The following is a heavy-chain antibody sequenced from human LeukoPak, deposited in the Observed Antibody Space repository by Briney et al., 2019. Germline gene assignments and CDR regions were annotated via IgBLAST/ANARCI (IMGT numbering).Heavy chain of an antibody. V-gene: IGHV4-34*01. D-gene: IGHD2-21*01. CDR3: ARIRCGRGQARCYNH. J-gene: IGHJ5*02. Sequence: SETLSLTCAVSGVSVSDYYWSWIRQSPEKGLEWIGEVSPGGYTTYNPSLRSRVIISEDTSENQLSLNVTSVTAADTALYYCARIRCGRGQARCYNHWAQGSLVTVSS. CDR1: GVSVSDYY. CDR2: VSPGGYT.